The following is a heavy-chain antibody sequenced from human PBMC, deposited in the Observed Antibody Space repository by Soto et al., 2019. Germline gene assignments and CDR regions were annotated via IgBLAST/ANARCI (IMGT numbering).Heavy chain of an antibody. CDR2: IFGSGST. J-gene: IGHJ4*02. CDR1: GGSFSMDGYY. Sequence: SETLSLTCTVSGGSFSMDGYYWTWIRQHPGKGLEWLGFIFGSGSTYYNPSLWGRVSISVDTSKNQFSLTLTSVTAADAAVYYCARDRCSGGDCYLGYWGQGTLVTVSS. D-gene: IGHD2-21*02. V-gene: IGHV4-31*03. CDR3: ARDRCSGGDCYLGY.